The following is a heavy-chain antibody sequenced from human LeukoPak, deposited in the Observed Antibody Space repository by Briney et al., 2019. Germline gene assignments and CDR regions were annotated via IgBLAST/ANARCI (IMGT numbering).Heavy chain of an antibody. CDR2: IRSKANSYAT. V-gene: IGHV3-73*01. CDR1: GFTFSGSA. D-gene: IGHD2-2*01. J-gene: IGHJ4*02. Sequence: GGSLRLSGAASGFTFSGSAMHWVRQASGKGLEWVGRIRSKANSYATAYAASVKGRFTISRDDSKNTAYLQMNSLKTEDTAVYYCTRHLSPAGPDYWGQGTLVTVSS. CDR3: TRHLSPAGPDY.